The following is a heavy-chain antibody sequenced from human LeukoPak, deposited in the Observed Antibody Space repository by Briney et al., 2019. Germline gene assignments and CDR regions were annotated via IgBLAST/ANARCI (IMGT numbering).Heavy chain of an antibody. Sequence: PGRSLRLSCATSGFTFSSHGFYWVRQAPGKGLDWVAVIWYDGSKKYYADSVKGRSTISRDNSKNTVYLEMNSLRAEDTAVYYCARDVSYNSLDYWGQGTLVTVSS. J-gene: IGHJ4*02. D-gene: IGHD6-13*01. CDR2: IWYDGSKK. V-gene: IGHV3-33*01. CDR3: ARDVSYNSLDY. CDR1: GFTFSSHG.